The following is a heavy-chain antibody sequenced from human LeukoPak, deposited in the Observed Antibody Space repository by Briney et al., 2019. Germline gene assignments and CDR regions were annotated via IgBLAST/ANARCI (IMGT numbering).Heavy chain of an antibody. CDR3: ARPYYGFWSGYYLVDY. CDR2: IYYSGST. J-gene: IGHJ4*02. D-gene: IGHD3-3*01. Sequence: SETLSLTCTVSGGSISSYYWSWIRQPPGKGLEWIGYIYYSGSTNYNPSLKSRVTISVDTSKNQFSLKLSSVTAEDTAVYYCARPYYGFWSGYYLVDYWGQGTLVTVSS. V-gene: IGHV4-59*01. CDR1: GGSISSYY.